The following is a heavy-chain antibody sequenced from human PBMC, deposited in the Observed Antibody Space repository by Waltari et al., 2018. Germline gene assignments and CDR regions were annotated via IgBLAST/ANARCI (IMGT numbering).Heavy chain of an antibody. J-gene: IGHJ4*02. CDR2: IFHTGFT. D-gene: IGHD6-13*01. CDR3: ARAPGVAAASYFDY. V-gene: IGHV4-38-2*01. CDR1: GFSVDRGYF. Sequence: QVQLQESGPGLVKPSEPLSLTCDVSGFSVDRGYFWGWIRQPPGKGLEWIGTIFHTGFTYYTPSLRGRVTMSVDTSKNQFSLNLSSVTAADTALYYCARAPGVAAASYFDYWGQGILVTVSS.